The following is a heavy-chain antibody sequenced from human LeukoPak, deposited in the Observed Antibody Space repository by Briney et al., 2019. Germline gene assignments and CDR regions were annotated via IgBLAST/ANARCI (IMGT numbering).Heavy chain of an antibody. J-gene: IGHJ4*02. CDR3: ARVRSTGWGFDY. D-gene: IGHD2-8*02. Sequence: PGGSLRLSCAASGFTFINYAMHWVRQAPGKGLEWVALMSYDGSYEYYADSVKGRFTISRDSSKNTLYLQMSSLRAEDTAVYYCARVRSTGWGFDYWGQGTLVTVSS. CDR2: MSYDGSYE. V-gene: IGHV3-30*04. CDR1: GFTFINYA.